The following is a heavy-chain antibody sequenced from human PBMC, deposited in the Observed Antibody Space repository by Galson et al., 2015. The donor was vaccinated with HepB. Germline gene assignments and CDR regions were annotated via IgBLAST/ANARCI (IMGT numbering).Heavy chain of an antibody. CDR2: IIPILGIA. D-gene: IGHD3-10*01. CDR3: ARGDNVPVRGRLAWFDP. Sequence: SVKVSCKASGGTFSTYAISWVRQAPGQGLEWMGRIIPILGIANYAQKFQGRVTITADKSTSTAYMELSSLRSEDTAVYYCARGDNVPVRGRLAWFDPWGQGTLVTVSS. CDR1: GGTFSTYA. J-gene: IGHJ5*02. V-gene: IGHV1-69*04.